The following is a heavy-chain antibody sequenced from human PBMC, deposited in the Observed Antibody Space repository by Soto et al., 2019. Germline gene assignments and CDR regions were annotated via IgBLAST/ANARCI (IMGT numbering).Heavy chain of an antibody. CDR2: INHSGSA. CDR3: ARGGEDYGSGSYNNWFDP. D-gene: IGHD3-10*01. V-gene: IGHV4-34*01. CDR1: GGSFSGYY. Sequence: SETLSLTCAVYGGSFSGYYWSWTRQPPGKGLEWIGEINHSGSANYNPSLKSRVTISVDTSKNQFSLKLSSVTAADTAVYYCARGGEDYGSGSYNNWFDPWGQGTLVTVSS. J-gene: IGHJ5*02.